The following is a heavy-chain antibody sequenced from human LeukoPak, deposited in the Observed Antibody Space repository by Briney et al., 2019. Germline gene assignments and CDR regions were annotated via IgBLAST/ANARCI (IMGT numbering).Heavy chain of an antibody. CDR2: IRYDGSNK. V-gene: IGHV3-30*02. Sequence: GGSLRLSCAASGFTFSSYAMHWVRQAPGKGLEWVAFIRYDGSNKYYADSVKGRFTISRDNSKNTLYLQMNSLRAEDTAVYYCAKVKYSGYDDYYYYMDVWGKGTTVTVSS. J-gene: IGHJ6*03. CDR1: GFTFSSYA. CDR3: AKVKYSGYDDYYYYMDV. D-gene: IGHD5-12*01.